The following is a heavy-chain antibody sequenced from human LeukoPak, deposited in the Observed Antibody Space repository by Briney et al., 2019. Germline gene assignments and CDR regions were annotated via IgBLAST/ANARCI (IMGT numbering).Heavy chain of an antibody. D-gene: IGHD3-10*01. J-gene: IGHJ4*02. Sequence: VASVKVSCKVSGYTLTELSMHWVRQAPGKGLEWMGGFDPEDGETIYAQKFQGRVTMTEDTSTDTAYMELSSLRSEDTAVYYCATTRITMVRGVIYARNYYFDYWGQGTLVTVSS. CDR3: ATTRITMVRGVIYARNYYFDY. V-gene: IGHV1-24*01. CDR2: FDPEDGET. CDR1: GYTLTELS.